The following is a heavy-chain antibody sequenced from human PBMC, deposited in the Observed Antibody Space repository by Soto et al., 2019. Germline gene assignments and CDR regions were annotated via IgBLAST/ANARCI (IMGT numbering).Heavy chain of an antibody. CDR1: GGSISSYY. Sequence: PSETLSLTCTVSGGSISSYYWSWIRQPPGKGLEWIGYIYYSGSTNYNPSLKSRVTISVDTSKNQFSLKLSSVTAADTAVYYCVRAVAGSDFDYWGQGTLVNVSS. V-gene: IGHV4-59*08. CDR3: VRAVAGSDFDY. D-gene: IGHD6-19*01. CDR2: IYYSGST. J-gene: IGHJ4*02.